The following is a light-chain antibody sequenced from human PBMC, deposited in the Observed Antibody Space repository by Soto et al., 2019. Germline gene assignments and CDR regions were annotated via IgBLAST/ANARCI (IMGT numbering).Light chain of an antibody. J-gene: IGLJ2*01. V-gene: IGLV3-1*01. CDR3: QARDSSTVV. CDR1: RLGDKY. Sequence: SYELTQPPSVSVSPGQTAIITCSGDRLGDKYACWYQQKPGHSPVVVIYQDSRRPSGIPERFSGSKSGNTATLTISGTQAMDEADYYCQARDSSTVVFGGGTKLTVL. CDR2: QDS.